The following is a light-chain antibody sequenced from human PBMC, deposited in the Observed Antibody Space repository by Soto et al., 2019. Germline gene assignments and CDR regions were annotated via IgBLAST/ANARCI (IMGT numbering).Light chain of an antibody. V-gene: IGLV2-14*03. J-gene: IGLJ1*01. CDR3: SSYTSSSLHV. Sequence: QSALTQPASVSGSPGQSITISCTGTRGDVGGYNYVSWYQQHPGKAPKLMIYDVSNRPSGVSNRFSGSKSGNTASLTISGLQAEDEADYYCSSYTSSSLHVFGTGTKVTVL. CDR2: DVS. CDR1: RGDVGGYNY.